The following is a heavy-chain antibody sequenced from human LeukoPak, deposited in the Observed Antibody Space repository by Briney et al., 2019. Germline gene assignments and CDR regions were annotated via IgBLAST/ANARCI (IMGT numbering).Heavy chain of an antibody. CDR2: ISSSSSSYI. J-gene: IGHJ6*02. Sequence: PGGSLRLSCAASGFTFSSYSMNWVRQAPGKGLEWVSSISSSSSSYIYYAGSVKGRFTISRDNAKNSLYLQMNSLRAEDTAVYYCARDDPPDFWSGYYTGYYYGMDVWGRGTTVTVSS. CDR1: GFTFSSYS. CDR3: ARDDPPDFWSGYYTGYYYGMDV. V-gene: IGHV3-21*01. D-gene: IGHD3-3*01.